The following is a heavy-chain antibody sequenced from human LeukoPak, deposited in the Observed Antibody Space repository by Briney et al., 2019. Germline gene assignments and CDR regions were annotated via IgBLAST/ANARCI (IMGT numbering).Heavy chain of an antibody. CDR1: GGTFSSYA. J-gene: IGHJ4*02. D-gene: IGHD2-15*01. CDR3: VVLSLGYCCGGSCYPYFDY. CDR2: IIPIFGTA. Sequence: SVKVSCEASGGTFSSYAISWVRQAPGQGLEWMGRIIPIFGTANYAQKFQGRVTITTDESTSTAYMELSSLRSEDTAVYYCVVLSLGYCCGGSCYPYFDYWGQGTLVTVSS. V-gene: IGHV1-69*05.